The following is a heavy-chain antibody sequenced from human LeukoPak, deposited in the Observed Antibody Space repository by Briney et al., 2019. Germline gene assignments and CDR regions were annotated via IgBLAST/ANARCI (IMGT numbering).Heavy chain of an antibody. V-gene: IGHV3-74*01. CDR3: APALWEYKFDY. Sequence: PGGSLRLSCAASGFTFSNTWMHWVRLVPGKGLVWVSRISPDGTRTGYADPVTGRFTVSRDNARNTLYLQMNSLRAEDTAVYYCAPALWEYKFDYWGQGDLVTVSS. D-gene: IGHD1-1*01. CDR2: ISPDGTRT. J-gene: IGHJ4*02. CDR1: GFTFSNTW.